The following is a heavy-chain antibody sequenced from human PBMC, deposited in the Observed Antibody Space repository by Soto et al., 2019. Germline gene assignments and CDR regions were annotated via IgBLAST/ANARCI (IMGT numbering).Heavy chain of an antibody. CDR1: GGSFSPNY. J-gene: IGHJ4*02. D-gene: IGHD3-10*01. CDR2: MYNGGST. Sequence: SETLSLTYAVSGGSFSPNYWSWILQSPGKGLEWIGFMYNGGSTNYNPSLKSRVTISLDTSKSQFSLSLTSVTAADTAVYYCASMGYHYGSGSYPLDYWGQGTLVTVSS. V-gene: IGHV4-4*08. CDR3: ASMGYHYGSGSYPLDY.